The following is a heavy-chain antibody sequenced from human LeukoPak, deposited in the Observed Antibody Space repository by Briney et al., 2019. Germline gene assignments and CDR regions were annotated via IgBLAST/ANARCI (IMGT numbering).Heavy chain of an antibody. V-gene: IGHV1-69*06. CDR3: ARVGFVVVPAATAEYYYYYMDV. Sequence: SVKVSCKASGGTFSSYAISWVRQAPGQGLEWMGRIIPIFGTANYAQKFQGRVTITADKSTSTAYMELSSLRSEGTAVYYCARVGFVVVPAATAEYYYYYMDVWGKGTTVTVSS. J-gene: IGHJ6*03. CDR1: GGTFSSYA. D-gene: IGHD2-2*01. CDR2: IIPIFGTA.